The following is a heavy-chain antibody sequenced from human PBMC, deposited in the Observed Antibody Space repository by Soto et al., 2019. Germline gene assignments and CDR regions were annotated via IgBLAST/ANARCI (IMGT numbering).Heavy chain of an antibody. J-gene: IGHJ5*02. CDR1: GFTFSSYW. CDR2: IKQDGSEK. D-gene: IGHD6-6*01. CDR3: ARSIAARLNWFDP. Sequence: GGSRRLSCAASGFTFSSYWMSWVRQAPGKGLEWVANIKQDGSEKYYVDSVKGRFTISRDNAKNSLYLQMNSLRAEDTAVYYCARSIAARLNWFDPWGQGTLVTVPQ. V-gene: IGHV3-7*01.